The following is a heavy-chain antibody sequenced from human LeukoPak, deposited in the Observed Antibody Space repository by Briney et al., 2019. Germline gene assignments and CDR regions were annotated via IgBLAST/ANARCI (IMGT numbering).Heavy chain of an antibody. CDR3: ARDVRHRYCSSATCYRGWFDP. Sequence: SVKVSCKASGGTFNSYAISWVRQAPGQGLEWMGGIIPFFGTAIYAQKFQDRVTITADDSTSTAYMELRSLRSEDTAVYYCARDVRHRYCSSATCYRGWFDPWGQGTLVTVSS. J-gene: IGHJ5*02. CDR1: GGTFNSYA. CDR2: IIPFFGTA. D-gene: IGHD2-2*01. V-gene: IGHV1-69*13.